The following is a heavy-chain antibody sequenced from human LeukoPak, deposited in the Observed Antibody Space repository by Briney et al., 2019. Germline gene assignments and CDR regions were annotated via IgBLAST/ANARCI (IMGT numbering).Heavy chain of an antibody. J-gene: IGHJ4*02. Sequence: GGSLRLSCAASGFTFTNCWTSWVRQAPGKGLELVANIKQDRSEKYYVDSVKGRFTISRDNAKNSLYLQMNSLRAEDTAVYYCARAGFAGEGYWGQGTLVTVST. V-gene: IGHV3-7*01. D-gene: IGHD1-14*01. CDR2: IKQDRSEK. CDR3: ARAGFAGEGY. CDR1: GFTFTNCW.